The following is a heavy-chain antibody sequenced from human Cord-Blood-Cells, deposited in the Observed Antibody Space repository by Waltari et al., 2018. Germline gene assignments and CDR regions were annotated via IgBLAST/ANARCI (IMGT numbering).Heavy chain of an antibody. D-gene: IGHD6-19*01. Sequence: EVQLVESGGGLIQPGGSLRLSCAASGFTVSSNYMSWVRQAPGKGLEWVSVIYSGGSTYYADSVKGRFTISRDNSKNPLYLQMNSLRAEDTAVYYCARGQQWLVEGWYFDLWGRGTLVTVSS. CDR1: GFTVSSNY. CDR3: ARGQQWLVEGWYFDL. J-gene: IGHJ2*01. V-gene: IGHV3-53*01. CDR2: IYSGGST.